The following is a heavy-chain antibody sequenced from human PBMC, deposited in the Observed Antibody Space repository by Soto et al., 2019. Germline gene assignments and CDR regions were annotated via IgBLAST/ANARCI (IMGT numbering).Heavy chain of an antibody. V-gene: IGHV3-74*01. D-gene: IGHD6-19*01. J-gene: IGHJ3*02. Sequence: EVQLVESGGGLIQPGGSLRLSCTASGFAFSDLWMHWVRQAPGKGLEWVSRISHDGSSTSHVDSVRGRFSISRDNAKNTVYLQMNSLRAEDTAVYYCTSLSVAVDYFAFDIWGQGTVVTVS. CDR2: ISHDGSST. CDR3: TSLSVAVDYFAFDI. CDR1: GFAFSDLW.